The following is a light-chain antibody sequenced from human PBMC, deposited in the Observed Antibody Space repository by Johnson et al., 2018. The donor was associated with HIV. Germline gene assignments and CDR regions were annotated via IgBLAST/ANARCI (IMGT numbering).Light chain of an antibody. Sequence: QSVLTQPPSVSAAPGQKVTISCSGNSSSIGNDYISWYQQLPGTAPKVLIYDNDQRPLGIPDRFSASKSGTSATLVITGLQTGDEADYYCGTWDISLIPLYVFGTATRVSVL. CDR2: DND. V-gene: IGLV1-51*01. J-gene: IGLJ1*01. CDR1: SSSIGNDY. CDR3: GTWDISLIPLYV.